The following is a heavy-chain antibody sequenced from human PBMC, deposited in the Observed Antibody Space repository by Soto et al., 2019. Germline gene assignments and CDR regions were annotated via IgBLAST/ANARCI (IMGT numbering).Heavy chain of an antibody. Sequence: QVQLVESGGGVVQPGRSLRLSCAASGFTFSSYAMHWVRQAPGKGLEWVAVISYDGSHKYYADSVKGRVTISRDNSKNALYLQMNRLRAADTAVDCCRGLEPLEPSFDCWGQRTLVTVSS. D-gene: IGHD1-1*01. CDR2: ISYDGSHK. J-gene: IGHJ4*02. CDR3: RGLEPLEPSFDC. V-gene: IGHV3-30-3*01. CDR1: GFTFSSYA.